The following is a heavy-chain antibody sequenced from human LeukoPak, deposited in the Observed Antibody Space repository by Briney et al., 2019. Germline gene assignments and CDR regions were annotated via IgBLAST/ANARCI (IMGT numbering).Heavy chain of an antibody. CDR1: GGTFSSYA. Sequence: SVKVSCKASGGTFSSYAISWVRQAPGQGLEWMGGIIPIFGTANYAQKFQGRVTITADESTSTAYMELSSLRSEDTAVYYCARLRITMVRKLDYYYYGMDVWGQGTTVTVSS. CDR3: ARLRITMVRKLDYYYYGMDV. V-gene: IGHV1-69*13. CDR2: IIPIFGTA. J-gene: IGHJ6*02. D-gene: IGHD3-10*01.